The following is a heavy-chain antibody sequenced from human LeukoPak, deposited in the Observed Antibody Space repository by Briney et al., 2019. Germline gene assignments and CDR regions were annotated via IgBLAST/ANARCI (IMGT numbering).Heavy chain of an antibody. CDR2: ISGSSSGSTSII. J-gene: IGHJ4*02. D-gene: IGHD3-3*01. CDR3: GGDFWSGYYTED. Sequence: GGSLRLSCELSGIIFSTYAMNWVRQAPGKGLEWISYISGSSSGSTSIIHYADSVKGRSTISRDNAKNSLHLQMDSLSAEDTAVYYCGGDFWSGYYTEDWGQGALVIVSS. CDR1: GIIFSTYA. V-gene: IGHV3-48*04.